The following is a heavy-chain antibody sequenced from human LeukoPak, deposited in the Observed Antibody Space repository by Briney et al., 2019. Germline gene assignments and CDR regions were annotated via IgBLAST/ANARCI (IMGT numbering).Heavy chain of an antibody. CDR2: INHSGST. CDR1: GGSFSGYY. Sequence: SETLSLTCAVYGGSFSGYYWSWIRQPPGKGVEWIVEINHSGSTSYNPSLKGRVTISVDTSKNQFSLKLSSVTAADTAVYYCARLIVGATDFDYWGQGTLVTVSS. D-gene: IGHD1-26*01. CDR3: ARLIVGATDFDY. J-gene: IGHJ4*02. V-gene: IGHV4-34*01.